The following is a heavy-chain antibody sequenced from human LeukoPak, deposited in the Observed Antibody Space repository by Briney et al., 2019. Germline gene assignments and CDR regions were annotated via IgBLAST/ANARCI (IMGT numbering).Heavy chain of an antibody. V-gene: IGHV4-4*07. CDR3: ARDGDIVVVPAAPTNDAFDI. CDR2: IYTIGST. Sequence: SETLSLTCTVSGGSISSYYWNWIRQPAGKGLEWIGRIYTIGSTNYNPSLKSRVTISVDRSKNQFSLKLSSVTAADTAVYYCARDGDIVVVPAAPTNDAFDIWGQGTMVTVSS. J-gene: IGHJ3*02. D-gene: IGHD2-2*01. CDR1: GGSISSYY.